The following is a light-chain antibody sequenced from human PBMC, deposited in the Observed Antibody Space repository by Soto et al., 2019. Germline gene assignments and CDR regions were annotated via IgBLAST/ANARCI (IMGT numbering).Light chain of an antibody. V-gene: IGLV2-14*01. CDR3: TSYTSSVTLV. CDR2: DVI. Sequence: QSALTQPASVSGSPGQSITISCTGTSSDVGAYNYVSWYQQHPGKVPKLIIYDVINRPSGVSSRFSGSKSVNTASLTISGLQAEDEADYYCTSYTSSVTLVFGGGTQLPS. J-gene: IGLJ3*02. CDR1: SSDVGAYNY.